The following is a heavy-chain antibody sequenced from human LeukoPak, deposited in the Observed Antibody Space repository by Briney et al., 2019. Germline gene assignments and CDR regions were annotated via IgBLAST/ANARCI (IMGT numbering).Heavy chain of an antibody. J-gene: IGHJ4*02. CDR1: GFTFSSYA. CDR2: ISGSGGST. V-gene: IGHV3-23*01. CDR3: ASPSLSYSSSALDY. Sequence: GGSLRLSCAASGFTFSSYAMSWVRQAPGKGLEWVSAISGSGGSTYYADSVKGRFTVSRDNSKNTLYLQMNSLRAEDTAVYYCASPSLSYSSSALDYWGQGTLVTVSS. D-gene: IGHD6-13*01.